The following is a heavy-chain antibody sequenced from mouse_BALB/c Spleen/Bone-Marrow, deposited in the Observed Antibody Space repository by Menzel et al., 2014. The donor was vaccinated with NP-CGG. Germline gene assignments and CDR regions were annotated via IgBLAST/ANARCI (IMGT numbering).Heavy chain of an antibody. D-gene: IGHD1-1*01. J-gene: IGHJ2*01. CDR2: FYPGSGNI. CDR1: GYTFTDYI. Sequence: VKLVESGAELVKPGASVKLSCKASGYTFTDYIIHWIKQRSGQGLEWIGWFYPGSGNIKYNEEFKDKATLTADKSSSTVYMELSRLTSEDSAVYFCTRHFYGSSYFDYWGQGTTLTVSS. CDR3: TRHFYGSSYFDY. V-gene: IGHV1-62-2*01.